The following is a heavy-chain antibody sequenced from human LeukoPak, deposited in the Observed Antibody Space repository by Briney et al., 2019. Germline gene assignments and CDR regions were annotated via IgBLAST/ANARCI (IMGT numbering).Heavy chain of an antibody. D-gene: IGHD3-10*01. J-gene: IGHJ5*02. CDR1: GGTFSSYA. Sequence: SVKVSCKASGGTFSSYAISWVRRAPGQGLEWMGGIIPIFGTANYAQKFQGRVTITADESTSTAYMELSSLRSEDTAVYYCASVGVLLWFGELLYPNWFDPWGQGTLVTVSS. CDR2: IIPIFGTA. CDR3: ASVGVLLWFGELLYPNWFDP. V-gene: IGHV1-69*01.